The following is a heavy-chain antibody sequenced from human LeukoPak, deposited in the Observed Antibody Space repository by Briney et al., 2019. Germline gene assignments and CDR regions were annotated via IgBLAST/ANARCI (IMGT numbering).Heavy chain of an antibody. CDR1: GGSFSGYY. CDR3: ARGRVVVVPAAIRRNNWFDP. Sequence: SETLSLTCAVYGGSFSGYYWSWIRQPPGKGLEWIVEINHSGSTNYNPSLKSRVTISVDTSKNQFSLKLSSVTAADTAVYYCARGRVVVVPAAIRRNNWFDPWGQGTLVTVSS. J-gene: IGHJ5*02. CDR2: INHSGST. V-gene: IGHV4-34*01. D-gene: IGHD2-2*02.